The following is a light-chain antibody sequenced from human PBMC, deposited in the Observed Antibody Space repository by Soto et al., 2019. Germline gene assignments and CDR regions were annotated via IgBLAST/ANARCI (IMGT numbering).Light chain of an antibody. J-gene: IGKJ4*01. V-gene: IGKV1-33*01. CDR1: QDISNY. CDR3: QPYDNLLSVP. Sequence: DIQMTQSPSSLSASVGDRVTITCQASQDISNYLNWYQQKPGKAPKLLIYDASKLETGVSSRFSGSGSGTDFTFTISSLQPEDIATNYCQPYDNLLSVPFAGGTNVDIK. CDR2: DAS.